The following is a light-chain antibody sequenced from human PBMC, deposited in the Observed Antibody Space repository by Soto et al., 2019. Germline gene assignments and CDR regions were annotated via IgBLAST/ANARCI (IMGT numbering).Light chain of an antibody. J-gene: IGLJ3*02. CDR2: EDN. CDR1: SGSIASNY. CDR3: QSFHNNTWV. Sequence: NFMLTQPHSVSECPGRTVTISCTRSSGSIASNYVHWYQQRPGSAPTTVIYEDNQRPSGVPDRFSGSIDSSSNSASLTISGLKTEDEADYYCQSFHNNTWVFGGGTQLTVL. V-gene: IGLV6-57*03.